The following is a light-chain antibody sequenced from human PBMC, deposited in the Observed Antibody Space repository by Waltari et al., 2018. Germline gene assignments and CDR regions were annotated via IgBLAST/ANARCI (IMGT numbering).Light chain of an antibody. CDR1: SSNIGSKS. Sequence: QPVLTQPPSVSGTPGQRVSISCSGSSSNIGSKSVNWYQQVPGMAPKLLIYSNNQRPSGVPDRFSGSKSGTSASLAISGLQSEDEADYYCATWDDSLNGLFGGGTKLTVL. CDR2: SNN. J-gene: IGLJ2*01. V-gene: IGLV1-44*01. CDR3: ATWDDSLNGL.